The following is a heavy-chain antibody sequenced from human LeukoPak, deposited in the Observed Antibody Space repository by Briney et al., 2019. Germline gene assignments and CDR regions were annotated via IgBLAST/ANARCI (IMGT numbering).Heavy chain of an antibody. Sequence: SETLSLTCSVSGGSITGYYWSWIRQPPGKGLEWIGYLYYSGGTTYNPSLKSRVTISADTSQNQFSLKLNSVTAADTAVYYCARRSDFWSPVSDYSFDYWGQRALVTVSS. CDR2: LYYSGGT. CDR3: ARRSDFWSPVSDYSFDY. J-gene: IGHJ4*02. V-gene: IGHV4-59*08. D-gene: IGHD3-3*01. CDR1: GGSITGYY.